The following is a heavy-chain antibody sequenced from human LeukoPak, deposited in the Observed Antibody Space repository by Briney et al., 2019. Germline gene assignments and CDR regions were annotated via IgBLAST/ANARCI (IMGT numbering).Heavy chain of an antibody. CDR3: AREDSSGSGEDY. J-gene: IGHJ4*02. CDR1: GFTFSTFW. V-gene: IGHV3-7*01. D-gene: IGHD3-22*01. CDR2: IQQDGSEK. Sequence: GGSLRLSCAASGFTFSTFWMSWVRQAPGKGLEWVANIQQDGSEKYYVDSVKGRFTIPRDNAKNSLYLQMNSLRAEDTAVYYCAREDSSGSGEDYWGQGTLVTVSS.